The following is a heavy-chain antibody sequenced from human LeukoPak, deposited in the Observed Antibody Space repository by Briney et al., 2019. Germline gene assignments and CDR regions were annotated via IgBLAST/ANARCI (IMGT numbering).Heavy chain of an antibody. CDR3: ARDGIRGDWFDP. J-gene: IGHJ5*02. V-gene: IGHV4-59*01. D-gene: IGHD3-10*01. Sequence: YPSQTLSLTCTVSGGSISSYYWSWIRQPPGKGLEWIGYIYYSGSTNYNPSLKSRATISVDTSKNQFSLKLSSVTAADTAVYYCARDGIRGDWFDPWGQGTLVTVSS. CDR2: IYYSGST. CDR1: GGSISSYY.